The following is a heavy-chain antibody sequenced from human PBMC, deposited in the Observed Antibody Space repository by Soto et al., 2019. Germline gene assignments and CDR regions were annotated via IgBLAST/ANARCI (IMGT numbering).Heavy chain of an antibody. CDR2: INNNGTNT. CDR1: GFSFSIYT. Sequence: EVQLVESGGGLVQPGGSLRLFCSASGFSFSIYTIHWVRQAPGKGLEWVAAINNNGTNTYYADSVKDRFTISRDNSKNAVYLQMYGLRVEDTALYYCVKEKGPCCDWSYYFDCWGQGTQVTVSS. CDR3: VKEKGPCCDWSYYFDC. V-gene: IGHV3-64D*06. D-gene: IGHD3-9*01. J-gene: IGHJ4*02.